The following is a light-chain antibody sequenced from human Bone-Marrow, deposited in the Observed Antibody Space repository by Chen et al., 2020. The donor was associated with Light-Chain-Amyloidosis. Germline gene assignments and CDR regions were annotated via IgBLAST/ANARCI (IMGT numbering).Light chain of an antibody. V-gene: IGKV1-33*01. CDR2: DAS. J-gene: IGKJ3*01. Sequence: DIQMTQSPSSLSASVGDRVTITCQASEDISKFLNWYQQKPGQAPKLLIYDASILQIVVPSRFSGNGSGTDCTFAISSLQPEDIATYYCQQYDLGFTFGPGTKVDI. CDR1: EDISKF. CDR3: QQYDLGFT.